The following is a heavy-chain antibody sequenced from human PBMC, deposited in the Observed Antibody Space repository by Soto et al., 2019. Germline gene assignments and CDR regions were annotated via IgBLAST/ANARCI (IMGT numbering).Heavy chain of an antibody. J-gene: IGHJ4*01. CDR1: GGSISSGGYY. CDR3: ARGVLH. V-gene: IGHV4-31*03. Sequence: QVQLQESGPGLVQPSQTLSLTCTVSGGSISSGGYYWSWIRQHPGTGLEWIGHIAYRASTYYNTSIKSRVTISVDTSRNQFALIVNSVTAADTAVYYWARGVLHWGQGTLVTVSS. CDR2: IAYRAST.